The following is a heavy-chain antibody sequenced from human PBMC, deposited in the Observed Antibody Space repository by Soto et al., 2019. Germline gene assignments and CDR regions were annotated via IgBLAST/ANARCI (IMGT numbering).Heavy chain of an antibody. J-gene: IGHJ4*02. CDR3: ARASDLYYDILTGYYLDY. Sequence: ASVKVSCKASGYTFTSYDINWVRQATGQGLEWMGWMNPDTGNPGYAQKFQGRVNMTRNTSINTAYMELSSLRSEDTAVYYCARASDLYYDILTGYYLDYWGQGTLVTVSS. V-gene: IGHV1-8*01. CDR1: GYTFTSYD. D-gene: IGHD3-9*01. CDR2: MNPDTGNP.